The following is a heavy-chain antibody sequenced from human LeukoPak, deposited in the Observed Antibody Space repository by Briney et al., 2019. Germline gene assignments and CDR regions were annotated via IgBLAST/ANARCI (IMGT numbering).Heavy chain of an antibody. CDR1: GGSMSNSSYY. CDR2: IYYSGST. CDR3: AGGITIFGVVIDSFDY. J-gene: IGHJ4*02. D-gene: IGHD3-3*01. Sequence: PSETLSLTCTVSGGSMSNSSYYWGWIRQPPGKGLEWIGSIYYSGSTYYNPSLKSRVTISVDTSKNQFSLKLSSVTAADTAVYYCAGGITIFGVVIDSFDYWGQGTLVTVSS. V-gene: IGHV4-39*07.